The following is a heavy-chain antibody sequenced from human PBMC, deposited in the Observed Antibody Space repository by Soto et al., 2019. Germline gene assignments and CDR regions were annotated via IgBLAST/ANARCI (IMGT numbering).Heavy chain of an antibody. CDR1: GFRFSNYG. D-gene: IGHD2-21*01. CDR2: VSSDGSNK. J-gene: IGHJ5*02. CDR3: AKDRVIQLLPIWPDP. Sequence: GGSLRLSCAASGFRFSNYGMHWVRQAPGKGLEWVAFVSSDGSNKYYADSVKGRFTISRDNSKSTLFLQVDNLSVDDTAVYYCAKDRVIQLLPIWPDPWGQGTLVTVSS. V-gene: IGHV3-30*18.